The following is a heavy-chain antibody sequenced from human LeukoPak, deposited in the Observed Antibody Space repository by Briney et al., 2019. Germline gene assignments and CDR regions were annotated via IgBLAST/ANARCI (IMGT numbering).Heavy chain of an antibody. V-gene: IGHV4-61*03. J-gene: IGHJ4*02. Sequence: PSETLSLTCTVSGGSISSSSYYWGWIRQPPGKGLEWIGYIYYSGSTNYNPSLKSRVTISLDTSKNHFSLKLSSVTAADTAVYYCARRSVGGGERFDYWGQGILVTVSS. CDR3: ARRSVGGGERFDY. D-gene: IGHD3-16*01. CDR1: GGSISSSSYY. CDR2: IYYSGST.